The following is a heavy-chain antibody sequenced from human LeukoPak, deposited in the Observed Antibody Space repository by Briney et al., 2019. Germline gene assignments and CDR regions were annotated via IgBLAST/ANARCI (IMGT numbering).Heavy chain of an antibody. D-gene: IGHD6-19*01. CDR1: GGTFSRYA. V-gene: IGHV1-69*13. J-gene: IGHJ3*01. Sequence: GASVKVSCKASGGTFSRYAFSWVRQAPGQGLQWMGGIISIYGPANYAQEFQGRVTISADESRSTVYMEMSSLRSEDTAVFYCATLTSGRGDRSGWYPGHDGFDVWGQGTVVTVSS. CDR2: IISIYGPA. CDR3: ATLTSGRGDRSGWYPGHDGFDV.